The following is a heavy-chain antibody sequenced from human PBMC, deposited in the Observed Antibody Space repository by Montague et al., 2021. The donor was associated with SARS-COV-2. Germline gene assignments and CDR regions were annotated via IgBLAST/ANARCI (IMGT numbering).Heavy chain of an antibody. V-gene: IGHV4-59*01. J-gene: IGHJ5*02. CDR1: NGSINSYY. CDR2: IYYRGST. CDR3: AREGLHNWFDP. Sequence: SETLSLTCTVSNGSINSYYWIWVRQPPGKRLEWIGYIYYRGSTNYNPSLESRVTMSIDTSKNQFSLKLRSVTAADTAVYFCAREGLHNWFDPWGQGTLVIVSS.